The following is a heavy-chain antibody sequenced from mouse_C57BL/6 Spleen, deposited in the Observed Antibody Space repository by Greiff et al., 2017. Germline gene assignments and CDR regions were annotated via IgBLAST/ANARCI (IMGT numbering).Heavy chain of an antibody. CDR2: ISDGGSYT. CDR1: GFTFSSYA. Sequence: EVKLQESGGGLVKPGGSLKLSCAASGFTFSSYAMSWVRQTPEKRLEWVATISDGGSYTYYPDNVKGRFTISRDNAKNNLYLQMSHLKSEDTAMYYCARDQGTVVALYAMDYWGQGTSVTVSS. V-gene: IGHV5-4*01. D-gene: IGHD1-1*01. J-gene: IGHJ4*01. CDR3: ARDQGTVVALYAMDY.